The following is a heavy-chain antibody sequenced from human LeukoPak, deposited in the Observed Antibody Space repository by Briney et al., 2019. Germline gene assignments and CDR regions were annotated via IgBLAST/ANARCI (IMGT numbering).Heavy chain of an antibody. D-gene: IGHD2-2*01. CDR1: GFTFSSYS. J-gene: IGHJ6*02. Sequence: GGSLRLSCAASGFTFSSYSMNWVRQAPGKGLEWVSYISSSSSTIYYADSVKGRFTISRDNAKNSLYLQMNSLRAEDTAVYYCALWANIVVVPAAYYYGMDVWGQGTTVTVSS. CDR3: ALWANIVVVPAAYYYGMDV. V-gene: IGHV3-48*01. CDR2: ISSSSSTI.